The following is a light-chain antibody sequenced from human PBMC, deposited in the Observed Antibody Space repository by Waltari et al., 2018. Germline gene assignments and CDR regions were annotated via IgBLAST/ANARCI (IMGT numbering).Light chain of an antibody. Sequence: IQLTQSPSSLSASVGDSVPITCRASQGIRNDLGWYQQKPGKAPNLLIYAASHLQSGVPSRFSGSGSGTDFTLTISSLQPEDFATYYCLQDSDYPLTFGGGTRVEIK. CDR2: AAS. V-gene: IGKV1-6*01. CDR3: LQDSDYPLT. J-gene: IGKJ4*01. CDR1: QGIRND.